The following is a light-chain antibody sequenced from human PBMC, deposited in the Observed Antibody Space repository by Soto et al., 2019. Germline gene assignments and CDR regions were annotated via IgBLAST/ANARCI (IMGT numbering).Light chain of an antibody. CDR3: QQGYSTPPYT. V-gene: IGKV1-27*01. CDR2: AAS. CDR1: QVITNF. J-gene: IGKJ2*01. Sequence: DIQMTQSPSSLSASVGDRVTITCRASQVITNFLAWYQQKPGKAPKLLIYAASTLQSGVPSRFSGSGSGTDFTLTITSLQPEDFATYYCQQGYSTPPYTFGQGTKLEIK.